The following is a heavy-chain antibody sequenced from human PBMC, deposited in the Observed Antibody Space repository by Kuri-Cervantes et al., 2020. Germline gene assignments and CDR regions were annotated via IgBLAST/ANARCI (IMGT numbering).Heavy chain of an antibody. V-gene: IGHV3-30-3*01. J-gene: IGHJ4*02. D-gene: IGHD3-10*01. Sequence: GGSLRLSCAASGFTFSSYAMHWVRQAPGKGLEWVAVISYDGSNKYYADSVKSRFTISRDNSKNTLYLQMNSLRAEDAAVYYCARDLRGGGYYFDYWGQGTLVTVSS. CDR3: ARDLRGGGYYFDY. CDR2: ISYDGSNK. CDR1: GFTFSSYA.